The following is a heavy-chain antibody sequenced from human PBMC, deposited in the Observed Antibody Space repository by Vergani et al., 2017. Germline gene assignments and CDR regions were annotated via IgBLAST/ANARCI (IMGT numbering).Heavy chain of an antibody. J-gene: IGHJ4*02. Sequence: EVQLVESGGGLVQPGGSLRLSCSASGFTFSSYAMHWVRQSPGKGLDYVSAISSNGGSTYYADAVKGRFTISRDNSKNTLYLQMSSLRAEDTAVYYCVKVYRWNVMSYYFDYWGQGTLVTVSS. CDR3: VKVYRWNVMSYYFDY. V-gene: IGHV3-64D*06. CDR2: ISSNGGST. D-gene: IGHD1-1*01. CDR1: GFTFSSYA.